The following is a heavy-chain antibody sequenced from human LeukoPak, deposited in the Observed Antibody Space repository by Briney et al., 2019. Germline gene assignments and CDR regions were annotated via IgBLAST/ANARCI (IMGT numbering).Heavy chain of an antibody. V-gene: IGHV3-23*01. CDR1: GFPFSTYA. CDR3: AKGGVYGDYYFDY. J-gene: IGHJ4*02. CDR2: ISGSGGDT. Sequence: LGGSLRLSCAASGFPFSTYAMSWVRQAPGKGLEWVSVISGSGGDTYYADSVKGRFTISGDNSENTVYLQMNSLRAEDTALYYCAKGGVYGDYYFDYWGQGTLVTVSS. D-gene: IGHD4-17*01.